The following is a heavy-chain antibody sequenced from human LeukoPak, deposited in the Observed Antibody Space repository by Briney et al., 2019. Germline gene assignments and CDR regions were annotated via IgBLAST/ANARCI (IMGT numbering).Heavy chain of an antibody. D-gene: IGHD5-18*01. CDR1: GFTFSSYG. Sequence: PGGSLRLSCAASGFTFSSYGMHWVRQAPGKGLEWVAVIWYDGSNKYYADSVKGRFTISRDNSKNTLYLQMNSLRAEDTAVYYCAREEDTAMDNWYFDLWGRGTLVTVSS. J-gene: IGHJ2*01. V-gene: IGHV3-33*01. CDR3: AREEDTAMDNWYFDL. CDR2: IWYDGSNK.